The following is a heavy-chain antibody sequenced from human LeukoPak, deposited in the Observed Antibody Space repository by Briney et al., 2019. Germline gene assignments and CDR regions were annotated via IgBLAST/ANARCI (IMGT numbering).Heavy chain of an antibody. D-gene: IGHD3-22*01. CDR3: ASLYDSSGYYLENWFDP. J-gene: IGHJ5*02. V-gene: IGHV3-48*03. Sequence: GGSLRLSCAASGFTFSSYEMNWVRQAPGKGLEWVSYISSSGRTIYYADSVKGRFTISRDNAKNSLYLQMNSLRAEDTAVYYCASLYDSSGYYLENWFDPWGQGTLVTVSS. CDR1: GFTFSSYE. CDR2: ISSSGRTI.